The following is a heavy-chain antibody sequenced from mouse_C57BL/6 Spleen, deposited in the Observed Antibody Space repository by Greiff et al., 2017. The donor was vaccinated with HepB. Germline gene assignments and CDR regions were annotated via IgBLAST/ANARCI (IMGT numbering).Heavy chain of an antibody. CDR2: IYPVSGST. D-gene: IGHD2-14*01. CDR3: ARLYYREEGYYAMDY. Sequence: QVQLQQPGAALVKPGASVKLSCKASGYPFTSYWITWVKQRPGQGLEWSGAIYPVSGSTNYHEKFKSKATLTVDTSSSTAYMQLSSLTSEASAVYYCARLYYREEGYYAMDYWGQGTSVTVSS. J-gene: IGHJ4*01. CDR1: GYPFTSYW. V-gene: IGHV1-55*01.